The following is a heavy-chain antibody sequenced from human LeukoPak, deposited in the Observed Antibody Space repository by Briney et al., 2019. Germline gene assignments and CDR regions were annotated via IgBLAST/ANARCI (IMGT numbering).Heavy chain of an antibody. CDR3: AKDFVVVPGLVNYFDS. CDR2: IGGSGGDT. CDR1: GFTFSNYA. J-gene: IGHJ4*02. Sequence: HPGGSLRLSCAASGFTFSNYAMSWVRQAPGKGLEWVSVIGGSGGDTYYADSVKGRFTISRDNSKNRLYLRMNSLRAEDTALYYCAKDFVVVPGLVNYFDSWGQGTLVTVSS. V-gene: IGHV3-23*01. D-gene: IGHD2-2*01.